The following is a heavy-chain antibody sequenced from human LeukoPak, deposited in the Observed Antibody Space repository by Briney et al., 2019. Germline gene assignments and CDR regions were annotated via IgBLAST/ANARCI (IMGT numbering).Heavy chain of an antibody. D-gene: IGHD1/OR15-1a*01. CDR3: ARLPLIATTRGGFDP. CDR1: GGSISGYY. J-gene: IGHJ5*02. Sequence: PSETLSLTCTVSGGSISGYYWSWIRQPPGKRLEWIGYVYDTGATNYNPSLKSRSTISIDTSKNQFSLYLSSVTAADTAVYYCARLPLIATTRGGFDPWGQGTLVTVSS. CDR2: VYDTGAT. V-gene: IGHV4-59*08.